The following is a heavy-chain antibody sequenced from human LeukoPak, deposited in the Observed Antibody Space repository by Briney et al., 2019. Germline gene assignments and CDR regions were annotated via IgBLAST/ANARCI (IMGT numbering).Heavy chain of an antibody. J-gene: IGHJ1*01. Sequence: ASVKVSCKASGYTFTGYYMNWVRQAPGQGLEWMGWINLNSGGTKYIQKFQGRVTMARDTSTSTAYMKLSSLRSDDPAVYYCASDNDTRHEHWGQGTLVTVSS. D-gene: IGHD3-22*01. CDR3: ASDNDTRHEH. CDR1: GYTFTGYY. CDR2: INLNSGGT. V-gene: IGHV1-2*02.